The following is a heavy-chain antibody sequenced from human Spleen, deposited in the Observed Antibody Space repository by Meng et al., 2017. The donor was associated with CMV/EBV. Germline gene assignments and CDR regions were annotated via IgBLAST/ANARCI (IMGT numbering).Heavy chain of an antibody. CDR2: IKQDGSEK. J-gene: IGHJ6*02. CDR1: GFTFSSYW. CDR3: ASYGRYYYGMDV. D-gene: IGHD4-17*01. V-gene: IGHV3-7*01. Sequence: GESLKISCAASGFTFSSYWMSWVRQAPGKGLEWVANIKQDGSEKYYVDSVKGRFTISRDNAKNSLYLQMNSLRAEDTTVYYCASYGRYYYGMDVWGQGTTVTVSS.